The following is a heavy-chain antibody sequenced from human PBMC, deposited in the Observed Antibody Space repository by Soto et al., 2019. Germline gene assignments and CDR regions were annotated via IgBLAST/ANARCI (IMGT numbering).Heavy chain of an antibody. J-gene: IGHJ6*02. D-gene: IGHD3-3*01. V-gene: IGHV1-69*13. CDR1: GGTFSSYA. CDR2: IIPIFGTA. Sequence: EASVKVSCKASGGTFSSYAISWVRQAPGQGLEWMGGIIPIFGTANYAQKFQGRVTITADESTSTAYMELSSLRSEDTAEYYCARCILIFRDDYHYDGMDVWGQGTTVTVS. CDR3: ARCILIFRDDYHYDGMDV.